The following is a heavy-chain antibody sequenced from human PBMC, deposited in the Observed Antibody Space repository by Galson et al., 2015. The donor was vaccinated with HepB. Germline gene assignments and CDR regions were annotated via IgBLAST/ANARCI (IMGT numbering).Heavy chain of an antibody. Sequence: SLRLSCAASGFTFSSYAMHWVRQAPGKGLEWVAVISCDGSNKYYADSVKGRFTISRDNSKNTLYLQMNSLRAEDTAVYYCARDRGYVWGSYRYTLDYWGQGTLVTVSS. V-gene: IGHV3-30-3*01. CDR2: ISCDGSNK. CDR3: ARDRGYVWGSYRYTLDY. J-gene: IGHJ4*02. D-gene: IGHD3-16*02. CDR1: GFTFSSYA.